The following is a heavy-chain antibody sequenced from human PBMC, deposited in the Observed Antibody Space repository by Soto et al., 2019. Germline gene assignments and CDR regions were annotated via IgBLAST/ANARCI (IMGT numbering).Heavy chain of an antibody. V-gene: IGHV1-2*04. D-gene: IGHD6-13*01. Sequence: GASVEVSCKASGYTFTGYYMHWVRQAPGQGLEWMGWINPNSGGTNYAQKFQGWVTMTRDTSISTAYMELSRLRSDDTAVYYCARGIAEAPPGLAPWGQGTRVTVSS. J-gene: IGHJ5*02. CDR3: ARGIAEAPPGLAP. CDR2: INPNSGGT. CDR1: GYTFTGYY.